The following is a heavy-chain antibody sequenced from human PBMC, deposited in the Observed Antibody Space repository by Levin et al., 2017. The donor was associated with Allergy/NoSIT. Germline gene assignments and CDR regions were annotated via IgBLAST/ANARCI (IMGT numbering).Heavy chain of an antibody. CDR2: INPSGGST. V-gene: IGHV1-46*01. Sequence: GESLKISCKASGYTFTSYYMHWVRQAPGQGLEWMGIINPSGGSTSYAQKFQGRVTMTRDTSTSTVYMELSSLRSEDTAVYYCARNTGLHSLNWYFDLWGRGTLVTVSS. D-gene: IGHD1-14*01. CDR3: ARNTGLHSLNWYFDL. CDR1: GYTFTSYY. J-gene: IGHJ2*01.